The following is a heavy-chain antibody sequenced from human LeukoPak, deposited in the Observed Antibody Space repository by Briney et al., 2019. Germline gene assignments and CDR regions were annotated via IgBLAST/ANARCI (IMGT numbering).Heavy chain of an antibody. Sequence: PSETLSLTCTVSGGSISSYYWSWIWQPPGKGLEWIGYIYYSGSTNYNPSLKSRVTISVDTSKNQFSLKLSSVTAAYTAVYYCARGGTMVRGEQDDAFDIWGQGTMVTVSS. V-gene: IGHV4-59*01. CDR3: ARGGTMVRGEQDDAFDI. J-gene: IGHJ3*02. D-gene: IGHD3-10*01. CDR1: GGSISSYY. CDR2: IYYSGST.